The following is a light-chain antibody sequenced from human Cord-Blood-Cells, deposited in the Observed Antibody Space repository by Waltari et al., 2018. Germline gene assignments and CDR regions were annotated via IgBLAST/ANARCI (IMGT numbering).Light chain of an antibody. CDR1: QSVLYSSNNKNY. J-gene: IGKJ4*01. CDR2: WAS. V-gene: IGKV4-1*01. CDR3: QQYYSTPLT. Sequence: DIVMTQSPDPLAVSLGERATINCKSSQSVLYSSNNKNYLAWYQQKPGQPPKLLIYWASTQESGVPDRFSGSGSGTDFTLTISRLQAEDVAVYYCQQYYSTPLTFGGGTKVEIK.